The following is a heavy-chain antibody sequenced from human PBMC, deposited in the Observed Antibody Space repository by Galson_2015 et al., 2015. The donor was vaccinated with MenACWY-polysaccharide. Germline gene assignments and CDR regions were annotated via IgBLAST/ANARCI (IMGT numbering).Heavy chain of an antibody. V-gene: IGHV1-2*06. Sequence: GLEWMGRINPNIGDADYAQKFQGRVTMTRDTSITTAYMELSRLTSDDTAVYYCAKDRESSSSDPDYWGQGTLVTVSS. CDR2: INPNIGDA. CDR3: AKDRESSSSDPDY. D-gene: IGHD6-6*01. J-gene: IGHJ4*02.